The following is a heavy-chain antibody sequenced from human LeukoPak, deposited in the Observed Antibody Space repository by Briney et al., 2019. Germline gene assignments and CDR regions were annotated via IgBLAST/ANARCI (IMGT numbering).Heavy chain of an antibody. CDR3: ARKGDIAVAGLVLDH. Sequence: ASVKVSCKASGYTFTSYYLHWVRQAPGQGLEWMGIINPSAGSTSYAQKFQGRVTMTRDTSTSTVYMELSSLGSEDTAVYYCARKGDIAVAGLVLDHWGQGTLVTVSS. D-gene: IGHD6-19*01. CDR1: GYTFTSYY. V-gene: IGHV1-46*01. J-gene: IGHJ4*02. CDR2: INPSAGST.